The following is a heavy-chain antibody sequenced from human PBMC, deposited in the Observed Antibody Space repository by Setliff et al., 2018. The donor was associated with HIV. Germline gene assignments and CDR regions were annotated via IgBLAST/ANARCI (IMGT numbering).Heavy chain of an antibody. CDR2: VYYSGTT. J-gene: IGHJ3*02. Sequence: SLTCTVSGGSISTYYWSWIRQPPGKGLEWIGYVYYSGTTNYNPSLKSRVTISVDTSKNQFSLSLNSVTAADTAVYYCARGQPQGGGTYWSAFDIWGQGTMVTVSS. V-gene: IGHV4-59*01. D-gene: IGHD1-26*01. CDR1: GGSISTYY. CDR3: ARGQPQGGGTYWSAFDI.